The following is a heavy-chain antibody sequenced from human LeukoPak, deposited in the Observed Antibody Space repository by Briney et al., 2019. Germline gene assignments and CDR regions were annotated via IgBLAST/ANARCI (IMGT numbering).Heavy chain of an antibody. D-gene: IGHD5-12*01. CDR1: GGSISSGGYY. Sequence: SETLSLTCTVSGGSISSGGYYWSWIRQHPGKGLEWIGYIYYSGSTNYNPSLKSRVTISVDTSKNQFSLKLSSVTAADTAVYYCASLRRGRRAPRLYYFDYWGQGTLVAVSS. CDR3: ASLRRGRRAPRLYYFDY. V-gene: IGHV4-61*08. CDR2: IYYSGST. J-gene: IGHJ4*02.